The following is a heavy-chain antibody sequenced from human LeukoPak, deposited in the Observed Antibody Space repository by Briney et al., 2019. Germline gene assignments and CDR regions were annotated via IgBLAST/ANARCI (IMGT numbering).Heavy chain of an antibody. J-gene: IGHJ4*02. D-gene: IGHD6-19*01. Sequence: SETLSLTCTVSGGSISSYYWSWIRQPPGKGLEWLGYINYSGSTNYNPSLKSRVTISVDTSKNQFSLKLSSVTAADTAVYYCARARSSSGWQLYYFDYWGQGTLVTVSS. CDR1: GGSISSYY. CDR3: ARARSSSGWQLYYFDY. CDR2: INYSGST. V-gene: IGHV4-59*01.